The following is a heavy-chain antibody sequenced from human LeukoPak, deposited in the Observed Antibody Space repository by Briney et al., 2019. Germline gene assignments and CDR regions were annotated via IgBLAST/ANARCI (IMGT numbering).Heavy chain of an antibody. D-gene: IGHD6-13*01. CDR2: INPSGGST. Sequence: ASVKVSFKAAGYTFIEYYIHWVRQAPGQGLEWMGRINPSGGSTSYTQKVQGRVTLTSDMSTSTVYMELSSMSSEDTAVYYCARETRGVPGAIAAVKGFDYWGQGTLVTVSS. V-gene: IGHV1-46*01. J-gene: IGHJ4*02. CDR1: GYTFIEYY. CDR3: ARETRGVPGAIAAVKGFDY.